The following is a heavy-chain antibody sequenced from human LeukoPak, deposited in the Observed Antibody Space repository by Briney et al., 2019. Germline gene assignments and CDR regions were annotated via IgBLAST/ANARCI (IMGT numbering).Heavy chain of an antibody. CDR1: GYTFTGYY. J-gene: IGHJ4*02. D-gene: IGHD2-21*01. CDR3: AVAPGDY. V-gene: IGHV1-2*02. CDR2: INPNTGDT. Sequence: ASVRVSCKASGYTFTGYYMHWVRQAPGQGLEWMGWINPNTGDTHYAQKFQGRVTLTRDTSITTVYMELSRLTSDDTAIFYCAVAPGDYWGQGTLVTVS.